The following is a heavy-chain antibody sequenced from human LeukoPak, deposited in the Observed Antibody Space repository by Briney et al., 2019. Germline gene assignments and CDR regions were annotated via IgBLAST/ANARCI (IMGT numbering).Heavy chain of an antibody. CDR2: LTASGGST. J-gene: IGHJ4*02. Sequence: AGGSLRLSCAASGFTFSSYAMSWVRQAPGKGLEWVSNLTASGGSTYYADSVKGRFTISRDNSKNTLYLQMNSLRAEDTAVYYCATIVVVTAIGDYWGQGTLVTVSS. CDR3: ATIVVVTAIGDY. CDR1: GFTFSSYA. D-gene: IGHD2-21*02. V-gene: IGHV3-23*01.